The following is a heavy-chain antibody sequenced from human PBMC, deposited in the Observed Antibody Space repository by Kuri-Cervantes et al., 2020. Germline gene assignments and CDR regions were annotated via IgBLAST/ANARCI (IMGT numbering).Heavy chain of an antibody. CDR2: IYYSGST. CDR1: GGSISSGDYY. D-gene: IGHD6-19*01. CDR3: ARGRRVFQWLVQGEGNWFDP. V-gene: IGHV4-30-4*01. Sequence: LRLSCTVSGGSISSGDYYWSWIRQPPGKGLEWIGYIYYSGSTYYNPSLKSRVTISVDTSKNQFSLKLSSATAADTAVYYCARGRRVFQWLVQGEGNWFDPWGLGTLVTVSS. J-gene: IGHJ5*02.